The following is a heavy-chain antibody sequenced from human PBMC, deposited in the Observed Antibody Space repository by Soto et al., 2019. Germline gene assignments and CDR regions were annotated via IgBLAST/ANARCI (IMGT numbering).Heavy chain of an antibody. Sequence: EVQLLESGGGLVQPGGSLRLSCAASGFTFSSYAMSWVRQAPGKGLEWVANIKQDGSEKYYVDSVKGRFTISRDNAKNSLYLQMNSLRAEDTAVYYCAREEYCSGGSCYFPDYWGQGTLVTVSS. CDR2: IKQDGSEK. CDR1: GFTFSSYA. V-gene: IGHV3-7*03. J-gene: IGHJ4*02. CDR3: AREEYCSGGSCYFPDY. D-gene: IGHD2-15*01.